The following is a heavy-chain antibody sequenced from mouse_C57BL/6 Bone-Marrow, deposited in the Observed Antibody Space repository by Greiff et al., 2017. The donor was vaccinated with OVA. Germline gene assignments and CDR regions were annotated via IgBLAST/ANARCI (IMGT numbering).Heavy chain of an antibody. V-gene: IGHV3-1*01. J-gene: IGHJ3*01. Sequence: EVKLMESGPGMVKPSQSLSLTCTVTGYSITSGYDWHWIRHFPGNKLEWMGYISYSGSTNYNPSLKSRISITHDTSKNHFFLKLNSVTTEDTATYYCARDQDDYDERGFAYWGQGTLVTVSA. CDR3: ARDQDDYDERGFAY. D-gene: IGHD2-4*01. CDR1: GYSITSGYD. CDR2: ISYSGST.